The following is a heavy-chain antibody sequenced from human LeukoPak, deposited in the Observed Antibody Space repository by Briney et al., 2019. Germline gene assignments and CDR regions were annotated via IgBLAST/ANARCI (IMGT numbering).Heavy chain of an antibody. D-gene: IGHD6-19*01. J-gene: IGHJ3*02. CDR2: MNHNSVNT. V-gene: IGHV1-8*01. CDR3: EGGIAVAGNGAFDI. CDR1: GYTFTSYY. Sequence: AAVTVSCMASGYTFTSYYINWLRQATRQRLEWMGWMNHNSVNTCYAQKFQGRKTLIRNTSDRTEYLELSRLRSEDTAVYYGEGGIAVAGNGAFDIWGQGTMVTVSS.